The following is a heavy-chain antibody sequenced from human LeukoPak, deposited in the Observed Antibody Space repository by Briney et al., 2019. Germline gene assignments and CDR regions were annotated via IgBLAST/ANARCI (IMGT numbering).Heavy chain of an antibody. CDR3: ARHRYSSSWYYGELDP. J-gene: IGHJ5*02. CDR1: GGSISSYY. V-gene: IGHV4-59*08. Sequence: SETLSLTCTVSGGSISSYYWSWIRQPPGKGLEWIGYIYYSGSTNYNPSLKSRVTISVDTSKNQFSLKLSSVTAADTAVYYCARHRYSSSWYYGELDPWGQGTLVTVPS. D-gene: IGHD6-13*01. CDR2: IYYSGST.